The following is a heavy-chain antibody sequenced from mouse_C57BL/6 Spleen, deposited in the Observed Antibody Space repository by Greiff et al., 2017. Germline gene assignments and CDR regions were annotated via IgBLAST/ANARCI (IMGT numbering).Heavy chain of an antibody. J-gene: IGHJ3*01. Sequence: VHLKESGPELVKPGASVKISCKASGYSFTGYYMNWVKQSPEKSLEWIGEINPSTGVTTYNQKFKAKATLTVDKSSSTAYMQLKSLTSEDSAVYYCARSYDSSPAWFAYWGQGTLVTVSA. D-gene: IGHD1-1*01. CDR2: INPSTGVT. CDR3: ARSYDSSPAWFAY. V-gene: IGHV1-42*01. CDR1: GYSFTGYY.